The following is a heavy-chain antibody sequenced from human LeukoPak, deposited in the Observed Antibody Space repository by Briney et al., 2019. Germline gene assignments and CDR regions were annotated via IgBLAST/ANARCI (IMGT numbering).Heavy chain of an antibody. Sequence: ASVKVSCKASGYTFTGYYIHWVRQAPGQGLEWMGWINPTHGGTNYAQKFQGRVTMTRDTSISTVYMELSRLISDDTAVYYCTAVIPAGGKTWGQGTLVTVSS. CDR3: TAVIPAGGKT. CDR2: INPTHGGT. D-gene: IGHD6-13*01. J-gene: IGHJ5*02. V-gene: IGHV1-2*02. CDR1: GYTFTGYY.